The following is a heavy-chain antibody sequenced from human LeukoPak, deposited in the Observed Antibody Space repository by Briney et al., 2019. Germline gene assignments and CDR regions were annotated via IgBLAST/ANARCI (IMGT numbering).Heavy chain of an antibody. Sequence: SETLSLTCTVSGGSISSYYWSWIRQPPGKGLEWIGYIYYIGSTNYNPSLKSRVTISVDTSKNQFSPKLSSVTAADTAVYYCARYSSWYVDYWGQGTLVTVSS. D-gene: IGHD6-13*01. CDR1: GGSISSYY. CDR3: ARYSSWYVDY. V-gene: IGHV4-59*01. J-gene: IGHJ4*02. CDR2: IYYIGST.